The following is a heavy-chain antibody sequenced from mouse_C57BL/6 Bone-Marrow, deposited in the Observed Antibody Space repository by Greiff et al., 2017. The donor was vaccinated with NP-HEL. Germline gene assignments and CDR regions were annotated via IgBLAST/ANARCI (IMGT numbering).Heavy chain of an antibody. D-gene: IGHD2-5*01. CDR3: ARSDYYSNYPFAY. Sequence: QVQLQQSGAELVRPGTSVKVSCKASGYAFTNYLIEWVKQRPGQGLEWIGVINPGSGGTNYNEKFKGKATLTADKSSSTAYMQLSSLTSEDSAVYVCARSDYYSNYPFAYWGQGTLVTVSA. CDR1: GYAFTNYL. J-gene: IGHJ3*01. V-gene: IGHV1-54*01. CDR2: INPGSGGT.